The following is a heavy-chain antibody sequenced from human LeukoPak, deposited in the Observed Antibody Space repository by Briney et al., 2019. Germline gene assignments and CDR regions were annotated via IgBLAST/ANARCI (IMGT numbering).Heavy chain of an antibody. Sequence: SVNVSCKASGGTFSIYAISWVRQAPGQGLEWMGGIIPIFGTANYAQKFQGRVTITADESTSTAYMELSSLRSEDTAVYYCARAAGDCYPDKCFDYWGQGTLVTVSS. CDR2: IIPIFGTA. CDR3: ARAAGDCYPDKCFDY. CDR1: GGTFSIYA. J-gene: IGHJ4*02. D-gene: IGHD2-21*02. V-gene: IGHV1-69*13.